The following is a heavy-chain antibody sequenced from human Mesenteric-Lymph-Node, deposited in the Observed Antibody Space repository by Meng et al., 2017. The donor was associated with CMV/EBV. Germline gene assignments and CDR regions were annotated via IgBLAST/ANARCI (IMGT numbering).Heavy chain of an antibody. Sequence: SETLSLTCTVSGYSISSGYYWGWIRQPPGKGLEWIGSVYYTGTTYYNPSLTTRVTMSVDTSKNQFSLRLSSVTAADTAVYHCARLFDNWGQGTLVTVSS. J-gene: IGHJ4*02. V-gene: IGHV4-38-2*02. CDR3: ARLFDN. CDR2: VYYTGTT. CDR1: GYSISSGYY.